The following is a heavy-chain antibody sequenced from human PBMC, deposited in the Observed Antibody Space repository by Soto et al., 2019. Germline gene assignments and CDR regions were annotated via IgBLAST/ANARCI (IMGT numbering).Heavy chain of an antibody. Sequence: QVQLQESGSGLVRPSETLSLTCTVSGDSFTRYFWSWIRQSPGKGLEWIGWIYHTGSTNYNPSVNRRVTISVDTSKNQFSLKMESVTATDTAVYYCAGSVVIVGAIGKRFDPWGQGALVSISS. V-gene: IGHV4-59*08. CDR3: AGSVVIVGAIGKRFDP. J-gene: IGHJ5*02. CDR1: GDSFTRYF. D-gene: IGHD3-22*01. CDR2: IYHTGST.